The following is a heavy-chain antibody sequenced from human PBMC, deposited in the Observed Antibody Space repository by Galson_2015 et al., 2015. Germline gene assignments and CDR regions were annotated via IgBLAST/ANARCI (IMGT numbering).Heavy chain of an antibody. J-gene: IGHJ4*02. D-gene: IGHD6-19*01. V-gene: IGHV3-48*01. Sequence: SLRLSCAASGFTFSSYSMNWVRQAPGKGLEWVSYISSNSSTIYYADPVKGRFTISRDNAKNSLYLQMNSLRAEDTAVYYCARWYSSGWTFDYWGQGTLVTVSS. CDR1: GFTFSSYS. CDR3: ARWYSSGWTFDY. CDR2: ISSNSSTI.